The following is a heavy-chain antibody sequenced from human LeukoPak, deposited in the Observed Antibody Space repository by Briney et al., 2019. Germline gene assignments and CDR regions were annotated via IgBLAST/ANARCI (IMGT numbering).Heavy chain of an antibody. CDR1: GFTFSSYA. CDR3: AKVVVITFGEFDY. CDR2: ISGSGGST. J-gene: IGHJ4*02. V-gene: IGHV3-23*01. Sequence: PGGSLRLSCAASGFTFSSYAMSWVRQAPGKGLERVSAISGSGGSTYYADSVKGRFTISRDNSKNTLYLQMNSLRAEDTAVYYCAKVVVITFGEFDYWGQGTLVTVSS. D-gene: IGHD3-22*01.